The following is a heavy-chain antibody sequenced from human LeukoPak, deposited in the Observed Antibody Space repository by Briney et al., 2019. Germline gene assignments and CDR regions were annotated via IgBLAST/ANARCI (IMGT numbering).Heavy chain of an antibody. CDR2: INPSGGST. CDR1: GYTFARYY. V-gene: IGHV1-46*01. J-gene: IGHJ5*02. Sequence: ASVKVSCKASGYTFARYYIHWVRPAPGQGLEWMGIINPSGGSTRYAQKFQGRVTMTRDTSTSTVYMELSSLRSDDTAVYYCARGGYYDSSGSFDPWGQGTLVTVSS. D-gene: IGHD3-22*01. CDR3: ARGGYYDSSGSFDP.